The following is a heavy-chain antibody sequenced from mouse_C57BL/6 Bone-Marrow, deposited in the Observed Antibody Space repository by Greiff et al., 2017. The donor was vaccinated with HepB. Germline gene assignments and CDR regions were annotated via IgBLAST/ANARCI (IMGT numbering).Heavy chain of an antibody. J-gene: IGHJ3*01. CDR1: GYTFTSYW. Sequence: QVQLQQPGAELVKPGASVKLSCKASGYTFTSYWMYWVKQRPGQGLEWIGMIHPNSGSTNYNEKFKSKATLTVDKSSSTAYMQLSSLTSEDSAVYYCARSRGNLFAYWGQGTLVTVSA. D-gene: IGHD2-1*01. V-gene: IGHV1-64*01. CDR2: IHPNSGST. CDR3: ARSRGNLFAY.